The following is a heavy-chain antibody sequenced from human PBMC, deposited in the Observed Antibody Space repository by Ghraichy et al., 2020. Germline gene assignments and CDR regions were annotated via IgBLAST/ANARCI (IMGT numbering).Heavy chain of an antibody. CDR3: ARVWRFGEFDAFDI. D-gene: IGHD3-10*01. CDR2: MNPNSGNT. J-gene: IGHJ3*02. Sequence: ASVKVSCKASGYTFTSYDINWVRQATGQGLEWMGWMNPNSGNTGYAQKFQGRVTMTRNTSISTAYMELSSLRSEDTAVYYCARVWRFGEFDAFDIWGQGTMVTVSS. V-gene: IGHV1-8*01. CDR1: GYTFTSYD.